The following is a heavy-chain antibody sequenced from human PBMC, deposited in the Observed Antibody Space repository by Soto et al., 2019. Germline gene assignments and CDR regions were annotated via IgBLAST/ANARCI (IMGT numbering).Heavy chain of an antibody. J-gene: IGHJ4*02. V-gene: IGHV1-18*01. D-gene: IGHD3-10*01. Sequence: QVQLVQSGAEVKKPGASVKVSCKASGYTFTSYGITWVRQAPGQGLEWMGWISAYNGNTKYAQNLQDRVTMTTDTSTSRAYRELRSRRSDDTGVYYCVRDRKPRWFGEIVIDSWGQGTLVTVSS. CDR1: GYTFTSYG. CDR3: VRDRKPRWFGEIVIDS. CDR2: ISAYNGNT.